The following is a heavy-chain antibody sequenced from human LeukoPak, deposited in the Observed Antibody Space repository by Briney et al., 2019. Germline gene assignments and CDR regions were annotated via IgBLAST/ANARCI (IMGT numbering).Heavy chain of an antibody. V-gene: IGHV3-7*01. J-gene: IGHJ4*02. Sequence: GGSLRLSCAASGFTFSSYAMSWVRQAPGKGLEWVANIKQDGSEKYYVDSVKGRFTISRDNSKSSLYLQMNSLSAEDTAVYYCARVPAYGDYSDYWGQGTLVTVSS. CDR3: ARVPAYGDYSDY. D-gene: IGHD4-17*01. CDR2: IKQDGSEK. CDR1: GFTFSSYA.